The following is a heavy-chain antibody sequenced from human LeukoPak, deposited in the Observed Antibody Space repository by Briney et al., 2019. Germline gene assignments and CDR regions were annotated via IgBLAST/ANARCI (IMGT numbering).Heavy chain of an antibody. CDR2: IIPIFGTA. CDR1: GGTFSSYA. Sequence: SVKVSCKASGGTFSSYAISWVRQAPGQGLEWMGRIIPIFGTANYAQKFQGRVTITTDESTSTAYMELSSLRSDDTAVYYCARDRKNWNGLQLVEGNWFDPWGQGTLVTVSS. CDR3: ARDRKNWNGLQLVEGNWFDP. J-gene: IGHJ5*02. D-gene: IGHD1-1*01. V-gene: IGHV1-69*05.